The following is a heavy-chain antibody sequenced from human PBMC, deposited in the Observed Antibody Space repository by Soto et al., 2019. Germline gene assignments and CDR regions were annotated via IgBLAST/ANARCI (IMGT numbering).Heavy chain of an antibody. CDR3: ARANWFFDY. CDR1: GGSINNHY. V-gene: IGHV4-59*11. Sequence: PSATLSLTCTVSGGSINNHYWSWIRQPPGQGLEWIGYIYYSGSTNYNPSLKSRVTMSVDTSKNQFSLKLSSLTAPDTAIYYCARANWFFDYWGQGTLVTVSS. CDR2: IYYSGST. D-gene: IGHD7-27*01. J-gene: IGHJ4*02.